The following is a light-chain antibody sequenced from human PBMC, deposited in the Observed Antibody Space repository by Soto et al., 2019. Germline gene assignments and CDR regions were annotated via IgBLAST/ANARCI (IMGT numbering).Light chain of an antibody. CDR3: AAWDDSLNGFYV. CDR2: NND. Sequence: QSVLTQPPSASGTPGQRVTISCSGGSSNIGTNSVNWYQQLPGRAPKLLIYNNDLRPSGVPDRFSGSKSGTSASLAISGLQFEYEADYYCAAWDDSLNGFYVFGIGTKVTVL. J-gene: IGLJ1*01. CDR1: SSNIGTNS. V-gene: IGLV1-44*01.